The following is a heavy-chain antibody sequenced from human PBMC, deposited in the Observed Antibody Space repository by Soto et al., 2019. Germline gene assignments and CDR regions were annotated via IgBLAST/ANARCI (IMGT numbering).Heavy chain of an antibody. J-gene: IGHJ5*02. D-gene: IGHD5-18*01. CDR1: GFTFSSYA. CDR2: ISGSGGST. Sequence: SGGSLRLSCAASGFTFSSYAMSWVRQAPGKGLEWVSAISGSGGSTYYADSVKGRFTISRDNSKNTLYLQMNSLRAEDTAVYYCAKSDTAMVTRLGWFDPWGQGTLVTVSS. CDR3: AKSDTAMVTRLGWFDP. V-gene: IGHV3-23*01.